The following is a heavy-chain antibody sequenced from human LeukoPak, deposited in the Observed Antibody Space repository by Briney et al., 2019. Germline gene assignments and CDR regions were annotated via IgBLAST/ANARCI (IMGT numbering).Heavy chain of an antibody. Sequence: GGSLRLSCAASGFTFSSYWMSWVRQAPGKGLESVANIKQDGSEKYYVDSVKGRFTISRDNAKNSLYLQMNSLRAEDTAVYYCARDCADYYYYYMDVWGKGTTVTVSS. V-gene: IGHV3-7*01. CDR1: GFTFSSYW. J-gene: IGHJ6*03. CDR3: ARDCADYYYYYMDV. CDR2: IKQDGSEK.